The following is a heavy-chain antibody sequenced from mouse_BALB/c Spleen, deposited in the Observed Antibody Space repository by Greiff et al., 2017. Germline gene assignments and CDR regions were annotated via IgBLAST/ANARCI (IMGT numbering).Heavy chain of an antibody. V-gene: IGHV5-17*02. CDR3: ARPVLRLHAMDY. Sequence: EVHLVESGGGLVQPGGSRKLSCAASGFTFSSFGMHWVRQAPEKGLAWVAYISSGSSTIYYADTVKGRFTISRDNPKTTLFLQMTSLRSEDTAMYYCARPVLRLHAMDYWGQGTSVTVSS. CDR1: GFTFSSFG. D-gene: IGHD1-2*01. CDR2: ISSGSSTI. J-gene: IGHJ4*01.